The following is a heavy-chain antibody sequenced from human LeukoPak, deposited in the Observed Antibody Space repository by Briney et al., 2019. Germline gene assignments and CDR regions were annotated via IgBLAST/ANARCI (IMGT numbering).Heavy chain of an antibody. Sequence: ASVKVSCKASGYTFTSFGICWVRQAPGQGLEWMGWISAYNANTNFAQNLQGRVTMTTDTSTSTAYMELRSLRSDDTAVYYCARVQGSSGWYIFDYWGQGTLVTVSS. CDR3: ARVQGSSGWYIFDY. CDR2: ISAYNANT. J-gene: IGHJ4*02. D-gene: IGHD6-19*01. V-gene: IGHV1-18*01. CDR1: GYTFTSFG.